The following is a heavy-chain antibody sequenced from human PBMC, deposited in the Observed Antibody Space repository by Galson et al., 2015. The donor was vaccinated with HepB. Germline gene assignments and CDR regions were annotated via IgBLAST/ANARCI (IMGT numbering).Heavy chain of an antibody. CDR2: ISSNGGST. CDR3: ARAGVAVAGGPHAFDI. Sequence: SLRLSCAASGFTFSSYAMHWVRQAPGKGLEYVSAISSNGGSTYYANSVKGRFTISRDNSKNTLYLQMGSLRAEDMAVYYCARAGVAVAGGPHAFDIWGQGTMVTVSS. V-gene: IGHV3-64*01. D-gene: IGHD6-19*01. J-gene: IGHJ3*02. CDR1: GFTFSSYA.